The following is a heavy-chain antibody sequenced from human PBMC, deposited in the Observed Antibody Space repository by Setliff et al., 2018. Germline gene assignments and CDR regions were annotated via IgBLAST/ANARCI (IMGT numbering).Heavy chain of an antibody. CDR2: TIPIFGST. CDR1: GGTFSSYG. Sequence: ASVKVSCKASGGTFSSYGVTWVRQAPGQGLEWMGGTIPIFGSTNYAQQFQGRVTIITDESTSTAYMELTSLRTEDTAVYYCAREGVDTRSSTDYRYYMDVWGKGTTVTVSS. D-gene: IGHD5-18*01. V-gene: IGHV1-69*05. CDR3: AREGVDTRSSTDYRYYMDV. J-gene: IGHJ6*03.